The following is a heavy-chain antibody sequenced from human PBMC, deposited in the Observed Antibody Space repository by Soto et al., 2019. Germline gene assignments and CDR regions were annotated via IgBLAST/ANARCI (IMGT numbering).Heavy chain of an antibody. V-gene: IGHV3-74*01. CDR3: AREPELSSTSISYLDYYGMDV. CDR2: INSDGSST. Sequence: PGGSLRLSCAASGFTFSSYWMHWVRQAPGKGLVWVSRINSDGSSTSYADSVKGRFTISRDNAKNTLYLQMNSLRAEDTAVYYCAREPELSSTSISYLDYYGMDVWGQGTTVTVSS. CDR1: GFTFSSYW. J-gene: IGHJ6*02. D-gene: IGHD2-2*01.